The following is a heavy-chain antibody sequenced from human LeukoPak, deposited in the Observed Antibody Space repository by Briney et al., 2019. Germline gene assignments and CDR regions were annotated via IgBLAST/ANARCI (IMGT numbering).Heavy chain of an antibody. V-gene: IGHV4-34*01. CDR3: ARLPRLRRNAFDI. CDR1: GGSFSGYY. Sequence: SETLSLTCAVYGGSFSGYYWSWIRQPPGKGLEWIGEINHSGSTNYNPSLEGRVTISVDTSKNQFSLKLSSVTAADTAVYYCARLPRLRRNAFDIWGQGTMVTVSS. CDR2: INHSGST. D-gene: IGHD3-3*01. J-gene: IGHJ3*02.